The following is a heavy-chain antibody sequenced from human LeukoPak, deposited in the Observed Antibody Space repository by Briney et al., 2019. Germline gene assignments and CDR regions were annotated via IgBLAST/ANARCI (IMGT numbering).Heavy chain of an antibody. Sequence: PGGSLRLSCAASGFTFSSYAMSWVRQAPGKGLERVSAIIGSGGSTYYADSVKGRFTISRDNSKNTLYLQMNSLRAEDTAVYYCAKGEGYCSSTSCFTYYYYMDVWGKGTTVTVSS. CDR3: AKGEGYCSSTSCFTYYYYMDV. D-gene: IGHD2-2*01. CDR1: GFTFSSYA. V-gene: IGHV3-23*01. J-gene: IGHJ6*03. CDR2: IIGSGGST.